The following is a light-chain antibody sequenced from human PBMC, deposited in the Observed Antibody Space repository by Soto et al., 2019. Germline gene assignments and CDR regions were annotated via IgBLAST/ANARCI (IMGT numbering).Light chain of an antibody. V-gene: IGKV3-20*01. Sequence: EIVLTQSPGTLSLSPGERATLSCRASQSVSSSYLAWYQQKPGQDPRXLMYGESSRATGIPDRFSGSGSGTDFTLTITRLEPEDFAVYYCQQYASSRTFGQGTKVDIK. CDR3: QQYASSRT. J-gene: IGKJ1*01. CDR1: QSVSSSY. CDR2: GES.